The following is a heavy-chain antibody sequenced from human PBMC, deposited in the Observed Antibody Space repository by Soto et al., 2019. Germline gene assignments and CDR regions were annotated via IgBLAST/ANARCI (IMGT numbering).Heavy chain of an antibody. D-gene: IGHD6-19*01. Sequence: GGSLRLSCAASGFTFSSYGMHWVRQAPGKGLEWVAVIWYDGSNKYYADSVKGRFTISRDNSKNTLYLQMNSLRAEDTAVYYCARVGPVAGTSDYWGQGTLVTVSS. CDR1: GFTFSSYG. CDR2: IWYDGSNK. J-gene: IGHJ4*02. V-gene: IGHV3-33*01. CDR3: ARVGPVAGTSDY.